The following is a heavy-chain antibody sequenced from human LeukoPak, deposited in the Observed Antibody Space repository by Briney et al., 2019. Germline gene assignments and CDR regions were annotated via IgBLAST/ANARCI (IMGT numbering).Heavy chain of an antibody. D-gene: IGHD2-15*01. Sequence: GGSLRLSCAASGFTFSDYYMSWIRQAPGKGLEWVSYISSSGSTIYYADSVKGRFTISRDNAKNSLYLQMNSLRAEDTAVYYCAGEVRDCSGGSCYHTDDYWGQRTLVTVSS. CDR2: ISSSGSTI. CDR3: AGEVRDCSGGSCYHTDDY. J-gene: IGHJ4*02. V-gene: IGHV3-11*04. CDR1: GFTFSDYY.